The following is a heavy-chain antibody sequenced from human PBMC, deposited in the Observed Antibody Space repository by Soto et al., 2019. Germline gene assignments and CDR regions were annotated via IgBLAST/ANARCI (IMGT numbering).Heavy chain of an antibody. D-gene: IGHD6-6*01. CDR3: AKGDSSSSGILDY. CDR1: GFTFDDYA. V-gene: IGHV3-9*01. J-gene: IGHJ4*02. Sequence: PGGSLRLSCAASGFTFDDYAMHWVRQAPGKGLEWVSGISWSSGSIGYADSVKGRFTISRDNAKNSLYLQMNSLRAEDTALYYCAKGDSSSSGILDYWGQGTLVTVSS. CDR2: ISWSSGSI.